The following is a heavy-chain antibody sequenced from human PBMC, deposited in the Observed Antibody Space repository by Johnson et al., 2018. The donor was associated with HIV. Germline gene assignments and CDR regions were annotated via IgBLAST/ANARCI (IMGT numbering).Heavy chain of an antibody. CDR2: INSDGSST. J-gene: IGHJ3*02. D-gene: IGHD4-17*01. V-gene: IGHV3-74*01. CDR1: GFTFSSYW. CDR3: ARGGDYDEGAFDS. Sequence: VQLVESGGGLVQPGGSLRLSCAASGFTFSSYWMHWVRQAPGKGLVWVSHINSDGSSTSYADSVKGRFTISRDNAKNTLYLQMNSLRAEDTAVYYCARGGDYDEGAFDSWGQGTMVTVSS.